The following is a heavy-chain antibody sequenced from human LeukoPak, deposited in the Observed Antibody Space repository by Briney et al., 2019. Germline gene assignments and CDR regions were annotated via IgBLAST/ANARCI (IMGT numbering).Heavy chain of an antibody. CDR2: IYYSGST. D-gene: IGHD4-17*01. CDR1: GGSFSGYY. V-gene: IGHV4-59*01. CDR3: AREASLRKNAFDI. J-gene: IGHJ3*02. Sequence: SETLSLTCAVYGGSFSGYYWSWIRQPPGKGLEWIGYIYYSGSTNYNPSLKSRVTISVDTSKNQFSLKLSSVTAADTAVYYCAREASLRKNAFDIWGQGTMVTVSS.